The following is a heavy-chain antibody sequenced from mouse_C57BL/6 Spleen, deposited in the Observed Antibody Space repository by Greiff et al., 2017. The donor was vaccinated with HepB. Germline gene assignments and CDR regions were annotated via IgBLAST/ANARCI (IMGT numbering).Heavy chain of an antibody. CDR2: ISNGGGST. Sequence: EVQLQESGGGLVQPGGSLKLSCAASGFTFSDYYMYWVRQTPEKRLEWVAYISNGGGSTYYPDTVKGRFTISRDNAKNTLYLQMSRLKSEDTAMYYCARRMVTRAMDYWGQGTSGTVSS. CDR1: GFTFSDYY. D-gene: IGHD2-1*01. V-gene: IGHV5-12*01. CDR3: ARRMVTRAMDY. J-gene: IGHJ4*01.